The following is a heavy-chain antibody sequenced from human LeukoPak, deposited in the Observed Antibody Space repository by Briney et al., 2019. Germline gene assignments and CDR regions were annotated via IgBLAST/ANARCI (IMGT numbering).Heavy chain of an antibody. CDR1: VDSIITST. J-gene: IGHJ3*02. CDR3: ARDYAFDI. CDR2: IYYIGST. V-gene: IGHV4-59*01. Sequence: PSETLSLSCTVSVDSIITSTWSWMRQPPGKGLEWIGYIYYIGSTNYNPSLKSRVTISVDTSKNQFSLKLSSVTAADTAVYYCARDYAFDIWGQGTMVTVSS.